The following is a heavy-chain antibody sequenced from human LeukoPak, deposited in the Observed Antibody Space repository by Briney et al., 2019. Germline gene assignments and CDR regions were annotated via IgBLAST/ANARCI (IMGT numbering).Heavy chain of an antibody. V-gene: IGHV3-23*01. Sequence: GGSLRLSCAASGFTFGTFAFSWVRQAPGKGLEWVSSITGDDSTYYADSVKGRFTISRDTSSNTLYLQMNSLRAEDTAVYYRARGRVGATVTSPWGQGTLVTVSS. CDR1: GFTFGTFA. CDR3: ARGRVGATVTSP. D-gene: IGHD4-17*01. CDR2: ITGDDST. J-gene: IGHJ5*02.